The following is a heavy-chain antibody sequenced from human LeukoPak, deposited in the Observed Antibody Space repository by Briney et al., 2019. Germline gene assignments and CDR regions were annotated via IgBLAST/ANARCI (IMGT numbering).Heavy chain of an antibody. J-gene: IGHJ4*02. V-gene: IGHV4-34*01. CDR2: INHSGST. CDR1: GESFSGHY. Sequence: SQTMSPTCAVYGESFSGHYWTWIRQPPGRGLDWIGEINHSGSTTSNPSLNNRVTISVDTSKNQFSLKLTSVTAADTAVYYCARPRYGSGSLDSWGQGTLGTVSS. D-gene: IGHD3-10*01. CDR3: ARPRYGSGSLDS.